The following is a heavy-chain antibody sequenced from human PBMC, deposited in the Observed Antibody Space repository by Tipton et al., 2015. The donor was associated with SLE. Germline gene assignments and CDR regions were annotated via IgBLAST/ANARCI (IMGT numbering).Heavy chain of an antibody. CDR1: GFTFSDSY. CDR2: INPSGST. D-gene: IGHD1-26*01. J-gene: IGHJ4*02. V-gene: IGHV4-34*01. CDR3: ARAWDLYFDY. Sequence: LRLSCAASGFTFSDSYMSWIRQAPGKGLEWIGEINPSGSTSYNPSLKSRVTISVDTSKNQFSLKLSSVTAADTAVYYCARAWDLYFDYWGQGTLVTVSS.